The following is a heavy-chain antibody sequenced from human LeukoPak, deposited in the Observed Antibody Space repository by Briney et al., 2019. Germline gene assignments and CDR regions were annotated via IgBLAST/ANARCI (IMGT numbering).Heavy chain of an antibody. J-gene: IGHJ5*02. D-gene: IGHD3-9*01. V-gene: IGHV4-39*07. CDR2: FYYSGST. CDR1: GDSISSSSYY. Sequence: SETLSLTCTVSGDSISSSSYYWGWIRQPPGKGLEWIGSFYYSGSTYYNPSLKSRVTISVDRSKNQFSLKLSSVTAADTAVYYCARVVLRYFDWSPGPFDPWGQGTLVTVSS. CDR3: ARVVLRYFDWSPGPFDP.